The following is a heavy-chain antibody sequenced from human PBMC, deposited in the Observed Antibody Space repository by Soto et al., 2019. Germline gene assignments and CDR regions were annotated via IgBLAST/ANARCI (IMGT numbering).Heavy chain of an antibody. Sequence: GASVKVSCKASGYTFTSYDINWVRQATGQGLEWMGWMNPNSGNTGYAQKFQGRVTMTRNTSISTAYMELSSLRSEDTAVYYCARTPRFHFGVVISLPRDYYYGMDVWGQGTTVTVSS. D-gene: IGHD3-3*01. CDR1: GYTFTSYD. J-gene: IGHJ6*02. CDR2: MNPNSGNT. CDR3: ARTPRFHFGVVISLPRDYYYGMDV. V-gene: IGHV1-8*01.